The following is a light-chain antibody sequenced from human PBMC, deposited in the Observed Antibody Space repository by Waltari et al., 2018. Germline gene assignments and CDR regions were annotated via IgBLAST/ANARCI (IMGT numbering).Light chain of an antibody. V-gene: IGKV1-8*01. CDR2: AAS. CDR1: QGISSY. J-gene: IGKJ1*01. Sequence: AIRLTQSPSSLSASTGDRLTITCRASQGISSYLAWYQQKPGKAPKLLIYAASTLQSGVPSRFSGSGAGTDFTLTISCLQSEDVATYYCQQYYSYPWTFGQGTKVEIK. CDR3: QQYYSYPWT.